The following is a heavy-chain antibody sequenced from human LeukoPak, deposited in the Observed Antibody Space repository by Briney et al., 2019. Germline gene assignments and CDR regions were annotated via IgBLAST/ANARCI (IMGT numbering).Heavy chain of an antibody. Sequence: GASVKVSCKASGYTFTSYGISWVRQAPGQGLEWMGWISAYNGNTNYAQKLQGRVTMTTDTSTSTAYMELRSLRSDDTAVYYCARARTVTTKGPLGYWGQGTLVTVSS. V-gene: IGHV1-18*01. CDR3: ARARTVTTKGPLGY. CDR1: GYTFTSYG. D-gene: IGHD4-17*01. CDR2: ISAYNGNT. J-gene: IGHJ4*02.